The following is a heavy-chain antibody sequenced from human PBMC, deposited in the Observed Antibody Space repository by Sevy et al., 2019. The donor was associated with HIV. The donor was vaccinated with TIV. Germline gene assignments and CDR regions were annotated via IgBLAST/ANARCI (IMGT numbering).Heavy chain of an antibody. J-gene: IGHJ4*02. Sequence: GGSLRLSCTASGFTFGDYWMSWVRQAPGKGLEWVAFLKSKGYGGTVDDTASVQGRFAISRDESKSIAYLQMNDLNTGDTGVYYCTRLKGAPSIFDSWGQGALVTVSS. CDR3: TRLKGAPSIFDS. CDR2: LKSKGYGGTV. CDR1: GFTFGDYW. D-gene: IGHD1-26*01. V-gene: IGHV3-49*04.